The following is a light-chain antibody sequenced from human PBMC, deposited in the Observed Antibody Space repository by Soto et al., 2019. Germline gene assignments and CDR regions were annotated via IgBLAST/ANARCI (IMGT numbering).Light chain of an antibody. CDR1: QSLLHSNGYNY. CDR2: LGS. CDR3: IQALQTPPWT. J-gene: IGKJ1*01. V-gene: IGKV2-28*01. Sequence: DIVMTQCPLSLPVTPGEPASISCRSSQSLLHSNGYNYLDWYLQKPGQSPQLLIYLGSNRSSGVPDRFSGSGSGTDFTLKISRVEAEDVGVYYCIQALQTPPWTFGQGTKVDIK.